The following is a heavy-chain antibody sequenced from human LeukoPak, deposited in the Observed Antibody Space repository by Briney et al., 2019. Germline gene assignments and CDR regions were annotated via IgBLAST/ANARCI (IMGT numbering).Heavy chain of an antibody. Sequence: SETLSLTCTVSGGSISSYYWSWIRQPAGKGLEWIGRIYTSGSTNYNPSLKSRVTMSVDTSKNQFSLKLSSVTAADTAVYYCARAIRDCSSTSCRITWFDPRGQGTLVTVSS. CDR3: ARAIRDCSSTSCRITWFDP. CDR2: IYTSGST. J-gene: IGHJ5*02. D-gene: IGHD2-2*01. V-gene: IGHV4-4*07. CDR1: GGSISSYY.